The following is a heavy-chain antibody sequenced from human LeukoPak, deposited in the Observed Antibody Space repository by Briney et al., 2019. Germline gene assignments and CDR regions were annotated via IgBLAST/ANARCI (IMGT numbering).Heavy chain of an antibody. J-gene: IGHJ4*02. CDR3: ARATSYFDY. Sequence: SETLSLTCTVSGGSVSSGSYSWSWIRQPPGKGLEWIGYIFYSGSTNYNPSLKSRVTISVDTSKNQFSLKLSSVTAADTAVHYCARATSYFDYWGQGTLVTVSS. V-gene: IGHV4-61*01. CDR1: GGSVSSGSYS. CDR2: IFYSGST.